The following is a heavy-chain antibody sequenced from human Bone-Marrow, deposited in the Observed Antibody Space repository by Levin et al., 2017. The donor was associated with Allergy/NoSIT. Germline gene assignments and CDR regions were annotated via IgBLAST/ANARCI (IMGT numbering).Heavy chain of an antibody. J-gene: IGHJ4*02. CDR1: GFTFSSYC. V-gene: IGHV3-74*01. CDR2: INSDGSNK. CDR3: ARALIVGATSGGAY. Sequence: QPGGSLRLSCAASGFTFSSYCMHWVRQAPGKGLVWVSRINSDGSNKNYADSVKGRFTISRDNAKNTLYLQMNSLRAEDTAVYYCARALIVGATSGGAYWGQGILVTVSS. D-gene: IGHD1-26*01.